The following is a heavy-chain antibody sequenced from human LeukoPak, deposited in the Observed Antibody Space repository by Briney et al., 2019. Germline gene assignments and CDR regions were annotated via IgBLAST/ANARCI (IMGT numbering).Heavy chain of an antibody. CDR2: INPSGGT. D-gene: IGHD6-13*01. V-gene: IGHV1-46*01. CDR1: GYTFSIYN. J-gene: IGHJ4*02. CDR3: ARVGYSSSLPFDY. Sequence: ASVKVSCKASGYTFSIYNMHWVRQAPGQGLEWMGIINPSGGTSYAQKLQGRIIMTRDTSTVYMELSSLRSEDTAVYYCARVGYSSSLPFDYWGQGTLVTVSS.